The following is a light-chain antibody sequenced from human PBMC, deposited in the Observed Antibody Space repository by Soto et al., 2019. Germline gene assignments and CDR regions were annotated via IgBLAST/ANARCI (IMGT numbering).Light chain of an antibody. CDR2: DAS. Sequence: DIHMTQSPSPLSASVGDRVIITCRASQSISSWLAWYQQKPGKAPKLLIYDASNLESGVPSRFIGSGSGTDFTLTISNLQPDDFATYYCHQYSTSSPWTFGQGTKVDIK. J-gene: IGKJ1*01. CDR3: HQYSTSSPWT. V-gene: IGKV1-5*01. CDR1: QSISSW.